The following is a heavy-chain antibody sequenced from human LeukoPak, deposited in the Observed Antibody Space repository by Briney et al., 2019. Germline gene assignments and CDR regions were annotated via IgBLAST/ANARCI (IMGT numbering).Heavy chain of an antibody. CDR3: AALEYSSSFDY. V-gene: IGHV3-30*03. D-gene: IGHD6-6*01. Sequence: QPGGSLRLSCAASGFTFSSYGMHWVRQAPGKGLEWVAVISYDGSNKYYADSVKGRFTISRDNSKNTLYLQMNSLRAEDTAVYYCAALEYSSSFDYWGQGTLVTVSS. CDR2: ISYDGSNK. CDR1: GFTFSSYG. J-gene: IGHJ4*02.